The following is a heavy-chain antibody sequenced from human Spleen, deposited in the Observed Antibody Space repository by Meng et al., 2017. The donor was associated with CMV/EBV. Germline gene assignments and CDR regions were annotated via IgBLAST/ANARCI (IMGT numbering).Heavy chain of an antibody. CDR3: ARPPYDLGGYNWFDP. Sequence: SGFTFSSYARHWVRQAPGKGLEWEAVISYDGSNKYYADYVKGRFTISRDNSKNTLYLQMSSLRSEDTAVYYCARPPYDLGGYNWFDPWGQGTLVTVSS. CDR1: GFTFSSYA. CDR2: ISYDGSNK. D-gene: IGHD3-22*01. V-gene: IGHV3-30*04. J-gene: IGHJ5*02.